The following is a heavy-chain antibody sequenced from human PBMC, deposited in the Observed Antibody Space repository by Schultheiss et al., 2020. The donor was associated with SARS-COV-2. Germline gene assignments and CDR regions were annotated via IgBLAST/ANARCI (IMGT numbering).Heavy chain of an antibody. V-gene: IGHV4-59*01. CDR1: GASISSFY. J-gene: IGHJ3*02. CDR3: ARDQDYGRNAFDI. D-gene: IGHD4/OR15-4a*01. CDR2: IYFTGIT. Sequence: SETLSLTCTVSGASISSFYWSWIRQPPGKGLDPIGNIYFTGITKYSPSLKSRITISVDTSKKQFSLRLNSVTAADTAVYYCARDQDYGRNAFDIWGQGTMVTVSS.